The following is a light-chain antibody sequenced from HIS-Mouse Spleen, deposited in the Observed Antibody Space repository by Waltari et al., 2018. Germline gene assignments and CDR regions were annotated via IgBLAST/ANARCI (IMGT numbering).Light chain of an antibody. CDR1: RSDVGGYNY. CDR3: SSYTSSSTWV. V-gene: IGLV2-14*03. CDR2: DVS. Sequence: QSALTQPASVSGSPGHSIPSSCTGTRSDVGGYNYVSWYQQHPGKAPKLMIYDVSNRPSGVSNRFSGSKSGNTASLTISGLQAEDEADYYCSSYTSSSTWVFGGGTKLTVL. J-gene: IGLJ3*02.